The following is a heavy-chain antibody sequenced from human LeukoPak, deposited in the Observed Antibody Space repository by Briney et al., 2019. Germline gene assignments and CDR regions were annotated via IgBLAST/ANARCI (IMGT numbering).Heavy chain of an antibody. D-gene: IGHD3-22*01. J-gene: IGHJ4*02. V-gene: IGHV3-23*01. CDR2: ISGSGAST. CDR3: ASAQGRSSGYFAFDY. Sequence: GGSLRLSCAASGFTFSSYAMTWVRQAPGKGLEWVSEISGSGASTYYADSVKGRFTISRDNSKNTLYLQMNSLRAEDTAVYYCASAQGRSSGYFAFDYWGQGTLVTVSS. CDR1: GFTFSSYA.